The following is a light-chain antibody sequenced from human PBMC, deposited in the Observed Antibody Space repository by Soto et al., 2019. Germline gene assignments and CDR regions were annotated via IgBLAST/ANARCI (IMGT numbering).Light chain of an antibody. J-gene: IGKJ2*01. CDR2: AAS. CDR3: QQANSFPYT. CDR1: QSIGRW. Sequence: DIQTTQSPSNLSSFVGYRVTITCLASQSIGRWLAWYQQKPGKAPKLLIYAASSLQSGVPSRFSGSGSGTDFTLTSSSLQPEDFATYYCQQANSFPYTFGQGTKVDIK. V-gene: IGKV1-12*01.